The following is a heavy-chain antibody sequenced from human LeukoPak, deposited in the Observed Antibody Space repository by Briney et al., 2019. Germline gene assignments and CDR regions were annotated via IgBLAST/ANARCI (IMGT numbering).Heavy chain of an antibody. J-gene: IGHJ6*02. D-gene: IGHD2-2*03. CDR2: ISSSSSYI. CDR3: AGDRGGYCSSTSCYGYYYGMDV. Sequence: GGSLRLSCAASGFTFSSYSMNWVRQAPGKGLEWVSSISSSSSYIYYADSVKGRFTISRDNAKNSLYLQMNSLRAEDTAVYYCAGDRGGYCSSTSCYGYYYGMDVWGQGTTVTVSS. CDR1: GFTFSSYS. V-gene: IGHV3-21*01.